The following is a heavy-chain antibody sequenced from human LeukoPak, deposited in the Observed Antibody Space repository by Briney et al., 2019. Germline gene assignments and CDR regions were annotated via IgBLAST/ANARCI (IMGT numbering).Heavy chain of an antibody. D-gene: IGHD1-26*01. Sequence: GGSLRLSCAASGLTFYDYGMSWVRQVPGKGVEWVSGINWNGGSTGYADSVKGRFTISRDNAKNSLYLQMNSLRAEDTALYYCARIKSSGNYSPFDYWGQGALLTVSS. CDR1: GLTFYDYG. CDR2: INWNGGST. V-gene: IGHV3-20*04. CDR3: ARIKSSGNYSPFDY. J-gene: IGHJ4*02.